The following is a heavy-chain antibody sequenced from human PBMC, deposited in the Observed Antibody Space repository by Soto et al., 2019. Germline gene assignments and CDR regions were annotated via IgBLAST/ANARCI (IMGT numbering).Heavy chain of an antibody. Sequence: QVQLVESGGGVVQPGRSLRLSCAASGFTFSSYGMHWVRQAPGKGLEWVAVISYDGSNKYYADSVKSRFTISRDNSKNTLYLQMNSLRADDTAVYYCAKPADGYSSGWRYFDYWGQGTLVTVSS. J-gene: IGHJ4*02. CDR3: AKPADGYSSGWRYFDY. D-gene: IGHD6-19*01. CDR1: GFTFSSYG. CDR2: ISYDGSNK. V-gene: IGHV3-30*18.